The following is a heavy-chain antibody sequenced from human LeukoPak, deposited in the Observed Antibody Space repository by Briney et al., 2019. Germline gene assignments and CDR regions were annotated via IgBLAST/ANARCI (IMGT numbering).Heavy chain of an antibody. V-gene: IGHV3-23*01. J-gene: IGHJ3*02. Sequence: GGSLRLSCAASEFTFSNFAMSWVRQAPGKGLEWVSTISGSGDNTYYADSVKGRFTISRDNSKYTLSLHMNTLRAEDTAVYYCAKDLLQTFFFDSSGYYSDAFGMWGQGTMVTVSP. CDR2: ISGSGDNT. D-gene: IGHD3-22*01. CDR1: EFTFSNFA. CDR3: AKDLLQTFFFDSSGYYSDAFGM.